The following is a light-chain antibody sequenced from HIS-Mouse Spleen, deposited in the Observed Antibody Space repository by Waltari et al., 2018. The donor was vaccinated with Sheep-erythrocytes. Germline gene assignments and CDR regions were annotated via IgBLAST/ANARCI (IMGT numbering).Light chain of an antibody. J-gene: IGLJ3*02. Sequence: QSALTQPASVSRSPRQSITTPCTGTRSHGGGYNRPTPYQQHPGKAPKLMIYEGSERPSGVSNRFSGSKSGNTASLTISGLQAEDEADYYCCSYAGSSTPWVFGGGTKLTVL. V-gene: IGLV2-23*01. CDR3: CSYAGSSTPWV. CDR1: RSHGGGYNR. CDR2: EGS.